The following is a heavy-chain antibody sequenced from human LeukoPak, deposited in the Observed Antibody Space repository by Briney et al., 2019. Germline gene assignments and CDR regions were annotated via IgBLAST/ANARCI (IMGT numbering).Heavy chain of an antibody. CDR3: ARAAAGTFSLSWFDP. V-gene: IGHV4-34*01. CDR2: INHSGST. CDR1: GGSFSGYY. D-gene: IGHD6-13*01. Sequence: PSETLSLTCAVYGGSFSGYYWSWIRQPPGKGLERIGEINHSGSTNYNPSLKSRVTISVDTSKNQFSLKLSSVTAADTAVYYCARAAAGTFSLSWFDPWGQGTLVTVSS. J-gene: IGHJ5*02.